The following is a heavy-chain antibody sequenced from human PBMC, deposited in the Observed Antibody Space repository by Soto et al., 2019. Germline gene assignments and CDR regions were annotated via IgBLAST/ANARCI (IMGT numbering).Heavy chain of an antibody. V-gene: IGHV3-30*18. CDR2: ISYDGSNK. Sequence: SLRLSCAASGFTFSSYGMHWVRQAPGKGLEWVAVISYDGSNKYYADSVKGRFTISRDNSKNTLYLQMNSLRAEDTAVYYCAKGVVFDEPFPDYFDYWGQGTLVTVSS. J-gene: IGHJ4*02. D-gene: IGHD2-2*01. CDR1: GFTFSSYG. CDR3: AKGVVFDEPFPDYFDY.